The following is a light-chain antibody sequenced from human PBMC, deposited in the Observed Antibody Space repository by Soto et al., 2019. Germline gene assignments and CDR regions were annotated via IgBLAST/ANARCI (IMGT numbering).Light chain of an antibody. CDR2: EGS. CDR3: CSCAGSSTYV. J-gene: IGLJ1*01. Sequence: QSALTQPASVSGSPGQSITISCTGTSSDVGSYNLVSWYQQHPGKAPKLMIYEGSKRPSGVSNRFSGSKSGNTASLTISGLQAEDEADYYRCSCAGSSTYVFGTGTKLTVL. CDR1: SSDVGSYNL. V-gene: IGLV2-23*01.